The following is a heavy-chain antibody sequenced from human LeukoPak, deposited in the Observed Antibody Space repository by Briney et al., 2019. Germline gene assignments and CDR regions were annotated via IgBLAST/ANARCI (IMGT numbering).Heavy chain of an antibody. CDR2: ITGGGGSI. CDR1: GFSFSDYY. CDR3: ARYRVGATDY. J-gene: IGHJ4*02. D-gene: IGHD1-26*01. Sequence: GGSLRLSCATSGFSFSDYYMSWIRQAPGKGLGWVSYITGGGGSIYYADSVKGRFTISRDNAKNSLYLQMNSLRAEDTAVYYCARYRVGATDYWGQGTLVTVSS. V-gene: IGHV3-11*04.